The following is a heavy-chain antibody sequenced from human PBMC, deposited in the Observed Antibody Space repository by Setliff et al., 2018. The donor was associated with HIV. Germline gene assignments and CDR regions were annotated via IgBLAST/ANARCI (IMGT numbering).Heavy chain of an antibody. CDR3: ARSPLIQTRDDYETWFDP. D-gene: IGHD4-17*01. Sequence: GASVKVSCKASGYTFTDYYIHWVRQAPGQGLEWMGRINPNSGGTNYAQRFQGRVTMTRDTSINTAYLGLSSLRSDDTVVYYCARSPLIQTRDDYETWFDPWGQGTLVTVSS. J-gene: IGHJ5*02. CDR1: GYTFTDYY. CDR2: INPNSGGT. V-gene: IGHV1-2*05.